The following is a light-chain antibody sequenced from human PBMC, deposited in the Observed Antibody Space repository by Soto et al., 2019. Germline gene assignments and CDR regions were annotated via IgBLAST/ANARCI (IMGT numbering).Light chain of an antibody. Sequence: QSALTQPPSASGSPGQSVTISCTVTSRDVGGYNYVSWYQQHPGKAPKLMIYEVSKRPSGVPDRFSGSKSGNTASLTVSWLQAEDEADYYCSSYAGSNNFVFGAGTKLTVL. V-gene: IGLV2-8*01. CDR3: SSYAGSNNFV. CDR1: SRDVGGYNY. J-gene: IGLJ1*01. CDR2: EVS.